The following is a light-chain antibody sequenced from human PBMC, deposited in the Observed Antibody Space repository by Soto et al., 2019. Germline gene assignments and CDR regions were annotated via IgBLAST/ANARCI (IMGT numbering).Light chain of an antibody. CDR2: EVN. CDR1: SSDIGGYNF. CDR3: SSFRSATTI. Sequence: QSVLTQPASLSGSPGQSITISCTGTSSDIGGYNFVSWYQQHPGKAPKLMIYEVNNRPSGVSDRFSGSKSGNTASLTISGLQAEDEADYYCSSFRSATTIFGTGTKV. V-gene: IGLV2-14*01. J-gene: IGLJ1*01.